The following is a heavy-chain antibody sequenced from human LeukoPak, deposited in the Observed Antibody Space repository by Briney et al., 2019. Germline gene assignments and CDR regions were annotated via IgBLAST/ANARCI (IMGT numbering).Heavy chain of an antibody. Sequence: PSETLSLTCAVYGGSFSGYYWSWLRQPPGKGVEWIGEINHSGSTNYNPSLKSRGSISVDASKNEFSLKLSSVTAPDTAVHYCARRDPFDYWGQGTLVTVSS. V-gene: IGHV4-34*01. CDR3: ARRDPFDY. CDR1: GGSFSGYY. J-gene: IGHJ4*02. CDR2: INHSGST.